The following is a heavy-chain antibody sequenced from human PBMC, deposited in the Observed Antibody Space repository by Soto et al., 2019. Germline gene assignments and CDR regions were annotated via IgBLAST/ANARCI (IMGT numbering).Heavy chain of an antibody. J-gene: IGHJ4*02. CDR3: PTGLGWESGY. D-gene: IGHD3-16*01. CDR2: IKEDGSQK. CDR1: ALTFGYFW. Sequence: EVQLVESGGGLVQPGGSLRLSCVDSALTFGYFWMSWVRQAPGKGLEGVANIKEDGSQKYYVDSVKGRFTISRDSAKFSLYLHMNSLRAEDSVVYYCPTGLGWESGYWGQGTLVTVSS. V-gene: IGHV3-7*01.